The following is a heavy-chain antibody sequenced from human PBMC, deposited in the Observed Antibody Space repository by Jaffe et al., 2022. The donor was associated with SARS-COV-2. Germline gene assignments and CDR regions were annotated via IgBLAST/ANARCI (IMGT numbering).Heavy chain of an antibody. V-gene: IGHV3-23*01. J-gene: IGHJ3*02. CDR2: ISGSGGST. CDR1: GFTFSSYA. D-gene: IGHD3-22*01. CDR3: AKDRPTYYYDSSGYSADAFDI. Sequence: EVQLLESGGGLVQPGGSLRLSCAASGFTFSSYAMSWVRQAPGKGLEWVSAISGSGGSTYYADSVKGRFTISRDNSKNTLYLQMNSLRAEDTAVYYCAKDRPTYYYDSSGYSADAFDIWGQGTMVTVSS.